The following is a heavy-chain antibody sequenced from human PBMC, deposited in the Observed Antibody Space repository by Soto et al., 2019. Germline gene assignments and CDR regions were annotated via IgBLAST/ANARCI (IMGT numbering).Heavy chain of an antibody. CDR1: GFTFSNYW. CDR3: PRGDSGGGIWYSLAGPYYYYTDV. CDR2: INSDGSVS. J-gene: IGHJ6*03. V-gene: IGHV3-74*01. Sequence: EVQLVESGGGLVQPAGSLRLSCAASGFTFSNYWMYWVRQAPGKGLVWVSRINSDGSVSSYADSVKGRLTISRDNVKNSLYLQMDSLRAEDTAVHYCPRGDSGGGIWYSLAGPYYYYTDVWGKGTTVTVFS. D-gene: IGHD2-15*01.